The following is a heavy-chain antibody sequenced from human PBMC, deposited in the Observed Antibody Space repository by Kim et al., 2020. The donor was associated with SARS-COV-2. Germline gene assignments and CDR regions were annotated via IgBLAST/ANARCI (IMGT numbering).Heavy chain of an antibody. V-gene: IGHV3-30*18. Sequence: GGSLRLSCAASGFTFSSYGMHWVRQAPGKGLEWVAVISYDGSNKYYADSVKGRFTISRDNSKNTLYLQMNSLRAEDTAVYYCAKPQADSSGWSGYYYGMDVWGQGTTVTVSS. CDR3: AKPQADSSGWSGYYYGMDV. CDR1: GFTFSSYG. CDR2: ISYDGSNK. J-gene: IGHJ6*02. D-gene: IGHD6-19*01.